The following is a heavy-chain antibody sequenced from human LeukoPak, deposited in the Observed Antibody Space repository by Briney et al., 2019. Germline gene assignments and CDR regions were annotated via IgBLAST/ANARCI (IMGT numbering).Heavy chain of an antibody. V-gene: IGHV4-4*02. D-gene: IGHD2-2*02. CDR2: IYHSGST. Sequence: PSGTLSLTCAVSGGSISSSNWWSWVRQPPGKGLEWIGEIYHSGSTNYNPSLKSRVTISVDASKNQFSLKLSSVTAADTAVYYCARGPPRYCSSTSCYKGAFDPWGQGTLVTVSS. J-gene: IGHJ5*02. CDR3: ARGPPRYCSSTSCYKGAFDP. CDR1: GGSISSSNW.